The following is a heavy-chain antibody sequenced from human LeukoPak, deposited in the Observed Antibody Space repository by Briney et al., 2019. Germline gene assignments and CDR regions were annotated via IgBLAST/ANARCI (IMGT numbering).Heavy chain of an antibody. Sequence: PSETLSLTCTVSGGSISSYYWSWIRQPPGKGLEWIGYIYYSGSTNYNPSLKSRVTISVDTSKNQFSLKLSSVTAADTAVYYCARAEIVVVPAALRDYYYCYMDVWGKGTTVTVSS. CDR3: ARAEIVVVPAALRDYYYCYMDV. CDR2: IYYSGST. J-gene: IGHJ6*03. V-gene: IGHV4-59*01. CDR1: GGSISSYY. D-gene: IGHD2-2*01.